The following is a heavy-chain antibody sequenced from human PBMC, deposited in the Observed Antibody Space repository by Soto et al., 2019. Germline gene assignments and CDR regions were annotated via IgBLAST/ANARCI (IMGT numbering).Heavy chain of an antibody. CDR2: IAYDGSNK. Sequence: QVQLVESGGGVVQPGRSLRLSCAASGFTFSSYAMHWVRQAPGKGLEWVAVIAYDGSNKYYADSVKGRFTISRDNSTNTLYMQMNSLRAEDTAVYYCARAATYASRWLVGWLYYWGQGPLVTVSS. CDR1: GFTFSSYA. D-gene: IGHD6-19*01. V-gene: IGHV3-30-3*01. CDR3: ARAATYASRWLVGWLYY. J-gene: IGHJ4*02.